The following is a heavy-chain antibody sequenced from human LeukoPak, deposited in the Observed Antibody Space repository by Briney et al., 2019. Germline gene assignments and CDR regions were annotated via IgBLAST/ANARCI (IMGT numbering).Heavy chain of an antibody. Sequence: GGSLRLSCAASGFTFSTYVMSWVRQAPGKGLEWFSAISGSGGYTYYADSVKGRFTISRDNSKNTLYLQMNSLRAEDTAVYYCARASVYSNFDYWGQGTLVTVSS. V-gene: IGHV3-23*01. CDR2: ISGSGGYT. D-gene: IGHD4-11*01. J-gene: IGHJ4*02. CDR1: GFTFSTYV. CDR3: ARASVYSNFDY.